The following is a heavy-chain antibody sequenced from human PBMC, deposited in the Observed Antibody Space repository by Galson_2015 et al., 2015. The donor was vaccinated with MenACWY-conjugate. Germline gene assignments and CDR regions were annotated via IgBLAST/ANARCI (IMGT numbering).Heavy chain of an antibody. CDR2: LGRSGDEI. V-gene: IGHV3-21*05. D-gene: IGHD2/OR15-2a*01. J-gene: IGHJ5*02. CDR3: TRDRKGLIASVPSNWFDP. Sequence: PGKGLEWISHLGRSGDEIHYADSVQGRFTISRDNAKNTLILQMNSLRVEDTAVYYCTRDRKGLIASVPSNWFDPWGQGTLVTVSS.